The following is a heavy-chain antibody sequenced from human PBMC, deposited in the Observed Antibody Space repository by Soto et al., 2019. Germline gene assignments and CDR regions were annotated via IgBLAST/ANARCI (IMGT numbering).Heavy chain of an antibody. D-gene: IGHD4-17*01. Sequence: ASVKVSCKASGYTFTSYGISWVREAPGQGLEWTGWISAYNGNTNYAQKLQGRVTMTTDTSTSTAYMELRSLRSNDTAVYYCARRDSYGDLDYWGQGTLVTVPQ. V-gene: IGHV1-18*01. CDR1: GYTFTSYG. CDR2: ISAYNGNT. J-gene: IGHJ4*02. CDR3: ARRDSYGDLDY.